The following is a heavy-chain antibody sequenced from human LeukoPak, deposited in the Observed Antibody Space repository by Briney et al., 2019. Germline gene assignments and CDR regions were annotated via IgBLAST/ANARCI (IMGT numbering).Heavy chain of an antibody. J-gene: IGHJ3*02. CDR3: ARTIGSKNAFDI. D-gene: IGHD3-9*01. Sequence: GGSLRLSCAASGFTFSTYWMHWVRQAPGKGLVWVSRISTDGTSTNYADSVKGRFTISRDNGNNTLYLQINSLRAEDTAVYYCARTIGSKNAFDIWGQGTMVTVSS. CDR1: GFTFSTYW. CDR2: ISTDGTST. V-gene: IGHV3-74*01.